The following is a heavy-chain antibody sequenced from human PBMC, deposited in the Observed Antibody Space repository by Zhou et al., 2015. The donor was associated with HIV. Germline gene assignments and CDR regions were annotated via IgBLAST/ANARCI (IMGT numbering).Heavy chain of an antibody. J-gene: IGHJ5*02. CDR3: ARDPDGYCSSTSCLYNWFDP. D-gene: IGHD2-2*03. CDR2: ISTYNGDT. CDR1: GYTFSTYG. Sequence: QVQLVQSGTEVKKPGASVKVSCKASGYTFSTYGITWVRQAPGQGLEWMGWISTYNGDTSYAQKFQGRVTMTTDTSTSTAYMVLRSLRSDDTAVYYCARDPDGYCSSTSCLYNWFDPWGQGTLVTVSS. V-gene: IGHV1-18*01.